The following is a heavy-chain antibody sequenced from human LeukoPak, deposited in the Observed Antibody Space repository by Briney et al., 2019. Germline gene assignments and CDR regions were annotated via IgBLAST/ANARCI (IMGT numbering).Heavy chain of an antibody. D-gene: IGHD6-13*01. CDR3: ASPAAAGDDAFDI. CDR1: GYTLTELS. Sequence: ASVKVSCKVSGYTLTELSMHWVRQAPGKGLEWMGGFDPEDGETIYAQKFQGRVTMTEDTSTDTAYMELSSLRSEDAAVYYCASPAAAGDDAFDIWGQGTMVTVSS. V-gene: IGHV1-24*01. CDR2: FDPEDGET. J-gene: IGHJ3*02.